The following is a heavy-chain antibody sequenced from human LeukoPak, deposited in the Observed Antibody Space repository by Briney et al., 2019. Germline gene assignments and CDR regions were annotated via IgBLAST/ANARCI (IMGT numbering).Heavy chain of an antibody. D-gene: IGHD2-15*01. V-gene: IGHV3-23*01. CDR2: ISNNGGYT. Sequence: GGSLRLSCAVSGFTFNNVWMNWVRQAPGKGLEWVSAISNNGGYTYYADSVQGRFTISRDNSKSTLCLQMNSLRAEDTAVYYCAKQLGYCSDGSCYFPYWGQGTLVTVSS. CDR3: AKQLGYCSDGSCYFPY. CDR1: GFTFNNVW. J-gene: IGHJ4*02.